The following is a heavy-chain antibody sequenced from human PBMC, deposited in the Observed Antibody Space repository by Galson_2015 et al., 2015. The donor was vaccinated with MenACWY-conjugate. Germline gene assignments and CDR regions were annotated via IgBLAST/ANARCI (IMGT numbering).Heavy chain of an antibody. D-gene: IGHD5-18*01. CDR3: ARDQQGYNSSLFRSFDY. V-gene: IGHV3-30*04. CDR2: TSYDGSQR. Sequence: LRLSCAASGFHIRSYAMHWIRQAPGKGLEWVAVTSYDGSQRYYAESVQGRFTISRDNSKNTLFLQLNSVREEDTAVYYCARDQQGYNSSLFRSFDYWGQGALVTVSS. CDR1: GFHIRSYA. J-gene: IGHJ4*02.